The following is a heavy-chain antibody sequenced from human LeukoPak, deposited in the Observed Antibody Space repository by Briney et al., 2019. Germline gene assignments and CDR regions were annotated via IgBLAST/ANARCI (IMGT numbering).Heavy chain of an antibody. V-gene: IGHV1-69*05. CDR2: IIPIFGTA. CDR3: ATPLYSDFWSGYYLSDAFDI. J-gene: IGHJ3*02. D-gene: IGHD3-3*01. CDR1: GGTFSSYA. Sequence: GASVKVSCKASGGTFSSYAISWVRQAPGQGLEWMGGIIPIFGTANYAQKFQGRVTITTDESTSTAYMELSSLRSEDTAVYYCATPLYSDFWSGYYLSDAFDIWGQGTMVTVSS.